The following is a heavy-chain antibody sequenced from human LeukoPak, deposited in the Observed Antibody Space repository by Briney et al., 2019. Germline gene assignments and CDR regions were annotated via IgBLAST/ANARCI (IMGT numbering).Heavy chain of an antibody. J-gene: IGHJ4*02. D-gene: IGHD2-2*03. CDR1: GFTFDDYA. Sequence: AGRSLRLSCAASGFTFDDYAMHWVRQAPGKGLEWVGRIRSTPDGGATDYAAPVKGRFTISRDDSKNTLYLQMSSLRTEDTAVYYCATDLHFGYCTATSCANYWGQGTLVTVSS. V-gene: IGHV3-15*07. CDR3: ATDLHFGYCTATSCANY. CDR2: IRSTPDGGAT.